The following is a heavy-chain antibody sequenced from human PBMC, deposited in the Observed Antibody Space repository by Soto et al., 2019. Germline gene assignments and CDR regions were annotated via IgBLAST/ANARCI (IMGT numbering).Heavy chain of an antibody. CDR3: ASGSRMRIPAAGGRDYSYHGLDV. D-gene: IGHD2-15*01. CDR2: INHRGSI. CDR1: GGSFSGYY. J-gene: IGHJ6*02. V-gene: IGHV4-34*01. Sequence: QVQLQQWGAGLLKPSETLSLNCAVYGGSFSGYYWSWIRQPPGKGLEWIGEINHRGSINYNPSLKRRVTMSVDTSNNQFSLKLNPVTAPDTAVSSCASGSRMRIPAAGGRDYSYHGLDVWGQGTAVTVSS.